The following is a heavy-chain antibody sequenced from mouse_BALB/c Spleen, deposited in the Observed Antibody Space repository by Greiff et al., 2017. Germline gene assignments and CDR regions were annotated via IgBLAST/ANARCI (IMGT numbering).Heavy chain of an antibody. CDR2: ISSVSSTI. V-gene: IGHV5-17*02. J-gene: IGHJ4*01. D-gene: IGHD2-14*01. CDR3: ARYRYDGDYYAMDY. Sequence: EVQLVESGGGLVQPGGSRKLSCAASGFTFSSFGMHWVRQAPEKGLEWVAYISSVSSTIYYADTVKGRFTISRDNPKNTLFLQMTSLRSEDTAMYYCARYRYDGDYYAMDYWGQGTSVTVSS. CDR1: GFTFSSFG.